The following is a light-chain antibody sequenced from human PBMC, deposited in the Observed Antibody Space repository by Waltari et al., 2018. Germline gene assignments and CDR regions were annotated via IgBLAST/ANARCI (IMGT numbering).Light chain of an antibody. Sequence: EIVMTQSPDTLSVSPAEGASLSCRASQSVISNLAWYQHKPGQAPRLLIYDASARATGIPARFSGSGSGTEFTLTITSLQSEDFAIYYCQQYNDWPRTFGQGTKVEIK. J-gene: IGKJ1*01. CDR2: DAS. CDR3: QQYNDWPRT. V-gene: IGKV3-15*01. CDR1: QSVISN.